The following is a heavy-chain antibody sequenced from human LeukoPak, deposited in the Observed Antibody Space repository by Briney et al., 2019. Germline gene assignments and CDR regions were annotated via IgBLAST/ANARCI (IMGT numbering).Heavy chain of an antibody. CDR1: GGSISSSSYF. J-gene: IGHJ4*02. Sequence: SETLSLTCTVSGGSISSSSYFWGWIRQPPGKGLEWIGSIHYGGSTYYNPSLKSRVTISVDTSKNQFSLRLTSVTAADTAVYYCARQGLGSSEDHWGQGTLVTVSS. CDR2: IHYGGST. CDR3: ARQGLGSSEDH. D-gene: IGHD3-10*01. V-gene: IGHV4-39*01.